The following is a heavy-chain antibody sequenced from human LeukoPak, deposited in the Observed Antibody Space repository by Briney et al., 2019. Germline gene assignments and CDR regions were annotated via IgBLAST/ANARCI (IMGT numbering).Heavy chain of an antibody. V-gene: IGHV4-61*02. CDR3: AKGHRYYYYMDV. D-gene: IGHD1-14*01. Sequence: SQTLSLTCTVSGVSISSGSYYWSWIRQPAGKGLEWIGRIYTSGSTNYNPSLKSRVTISVDTSKNQFSLKLSSVTAADTAVYYCAKGHRYYYYMDVWGKGTTVTVSS. CDR1: GVSISSGSYY. J-gene: IGHJ6*03. CDR2: IYTSGST.